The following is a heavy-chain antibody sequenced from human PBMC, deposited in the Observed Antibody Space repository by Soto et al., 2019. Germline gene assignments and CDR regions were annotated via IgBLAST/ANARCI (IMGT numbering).Heavy chain of an antibody. CDR1: GSSINSSDHY. CDR3: VRDLVDYDFDEVCQYYGMDV. D-gene: IGHD3-16*01. V-gene: IGHV4-30-4*02. J-gene: IGHJ6*02. CDR2: IYYRGST. Sequence: PAETLSLSRSGSGSSINSSDHYLICMRQPHALRQDWSGYIYYRGSTYHDPSLKSRVIISVDTSKKQFSQNRTSQAAADTAVYFCVRDLVDYDFDEVCQYYGMDVWGQGTMVTVSS.